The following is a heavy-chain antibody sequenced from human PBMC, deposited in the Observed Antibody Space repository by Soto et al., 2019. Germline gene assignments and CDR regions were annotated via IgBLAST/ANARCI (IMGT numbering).Heavy chain of an antibody. Sequence: SETLSLTCAVLGGSISNSNWCTWVRQPPGKGLDWIGEIFHSGSTNYNSSLMGRVTISVDKANNQFSLKLSSVTAADTAVYYCAHRPIVGAAIWGQGTLVTVSS. CDR1: GGSISNSNW. D-gene: IGHD1-26*01. V-gene: IGHV4-4*02. CDR2: IFHSGST. J-gene: IGHJ4*02. CDR3: AHRPIVGAAI.